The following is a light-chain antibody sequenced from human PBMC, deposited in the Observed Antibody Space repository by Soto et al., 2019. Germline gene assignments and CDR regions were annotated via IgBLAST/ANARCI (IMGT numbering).Light chain of an antibody. J-gene: IGLJ1*01. CDR2: VVS. V-gene: IGLV2-8*01. Sequence: QSALTQPPSASGSPGQSVTISCTGTSSDVGGYNYVSWYQQHPGKAPKLMIYVVSKRPSGVPDRFSGSKSGNTASLTVSGLQAEDEAEYYCSSYAGSNNANYVFGTGTKLTVL. CDR1: SSDVGGYNY. CDR3: SSYAGSNNANYV.